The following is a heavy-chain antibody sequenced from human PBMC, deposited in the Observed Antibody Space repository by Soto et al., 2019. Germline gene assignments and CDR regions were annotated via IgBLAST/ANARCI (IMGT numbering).Heavy chain of an antibody. CDR2: INHSGST. J-gene: IGHJ4*02. CDR3: ARGNSEKVSGYDYAFVDY. CDR1: GGSFSGYY. D-gene: IGHD5-12*01. Sequence: QVQLQQWGAGLLKHSETLSLTCAVYGGSFSGYYWSWIRQPPGKGLEWIGEINHSGSTNYNPSLKSRVTISVDTSKNQFSRKLSSVTAADTAVYYCARGNSEKVSGYDYAFVDYWGQGTLVTVSS. V-gene: IGHV4-34*01.